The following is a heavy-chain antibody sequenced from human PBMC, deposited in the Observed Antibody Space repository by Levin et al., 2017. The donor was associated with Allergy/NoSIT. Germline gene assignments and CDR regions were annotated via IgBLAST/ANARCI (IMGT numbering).Heavy chain of an antibody. CDR2: ISDDGSSE. CDR1: GFTFSNYA. V-gene: IGHV3-30-3*01. Sequence: GGSLRLSCAASGFTFSNYAMHWVRQAPGKGLEWVGVISDDGSSEFYIGSVKGRFTISRDNSKNRLYLQMDSLRAEDTALYYCVREIAEEGTWGQGTLVIVSS. J-gene: IGHJ4*02. D-gene: IGHD1-1*01. CDR3: VREIAEEGT.